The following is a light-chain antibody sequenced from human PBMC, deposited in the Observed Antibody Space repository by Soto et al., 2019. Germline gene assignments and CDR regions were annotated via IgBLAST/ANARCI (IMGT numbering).Light chain of an antibody. V-gene: IGKV2-28*01. CDR3: MQSLQTPWT. CDR2: LGS. J-gene: IGKJ1*01. CDR1: QSLLHTNGYKY. Sequence: EIVMTQSPLSLPVTPGEPASISCRPSQSLLHTNGYKYLDWYLQKPGQSPQLLIYLGSYRASGVPDRFRGSGSGTDFTLKISRVEAEDVGVYYCMQSLQTPWTFGQGTKVDIK.